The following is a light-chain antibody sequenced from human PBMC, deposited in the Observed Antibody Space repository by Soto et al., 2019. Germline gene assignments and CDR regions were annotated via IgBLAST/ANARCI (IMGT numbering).Light chain of an antibody. CDR3: SSYAASNNFYFV. Sequence: QSALTQPPSASGSPGQSVTISCTGTSSDVGGYNYVSWYQQYPGRAPKLMIYEVTKRPSGVPDRFSGSKSGHTASLTVSGLQAEDEADYYCSSYAASNNFYFVFGGGTKLTLL. V-gene: IGLV2-8*01. J-gene: IGLJ3*02. CDR2: EVT. CDR1: SSDVGGYNY.